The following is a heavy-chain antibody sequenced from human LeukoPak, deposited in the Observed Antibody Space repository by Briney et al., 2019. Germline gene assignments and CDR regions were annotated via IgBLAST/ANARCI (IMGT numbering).Heavy chain of an antibody. V-gene: IGHV4-34*01. CDR2: INHSGST. CDR1: GGSFSGYY. Sequence: PSETLSLTCAVYGGSFSGYYWSWIRQPPGKGLEWIGEINHSGSTNYNPSLKSRVTISVDTSKNQFSLKLSSVTAADTAVYYCARGGQLGYDYVWGRYRNNFLDYWGQGTLVTVSS. CDR3: ARGGQLGYDYVWGRYRNNFLDY. J-gene: IGHJ4*02. D-gene: IGHD3-16*02.